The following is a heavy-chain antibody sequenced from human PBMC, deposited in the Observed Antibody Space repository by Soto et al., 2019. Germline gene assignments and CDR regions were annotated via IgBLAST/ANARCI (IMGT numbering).Heavy chain of an antibody. J-gene: IGHJ4*02. V-gene: IGHV4-31*01. D-gene: IGHD1-26*01. Sequence: QVQLQESGPGLVKPSQTLSLACTVSDGSVSRGGYYWSWLRQSPGKGLEWIGNIYYTGRTSYNPSLKSPVTISLETSKRQFSLRLASVSAADTAVYYCAREGSYHYFDYWGQGALVTVSS. CDR1: DGSVSRGGYY. CDR2: IYYTGRT. CDR3: AREGSYHYFDY.